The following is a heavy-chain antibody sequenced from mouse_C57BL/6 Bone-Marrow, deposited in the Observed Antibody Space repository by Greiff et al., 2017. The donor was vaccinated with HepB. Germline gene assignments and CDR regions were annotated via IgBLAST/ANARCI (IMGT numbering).Heavy chain of an antibody. CDR3: ARHEEGGGSRDYFDY. V-gene: IGHV1-62-2*01. Sequence: VKVVESGAELVKPGASVKLSCKASGYTFTEYTIHWVKQRSGQGLEWIGWFYPGSGSIKYNEKFKDKATLTADKSSSTVYMELSRLTSEDSAVYFCARHEEGGGSRDYFDYWGQGTTLTVSS. J-gene: IGHJ2*01. CDR1: GYTFTEYT. CDR2: FYPGSGSI.